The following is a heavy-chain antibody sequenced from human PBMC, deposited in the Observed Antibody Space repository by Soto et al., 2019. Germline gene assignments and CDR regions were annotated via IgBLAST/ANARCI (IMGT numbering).Heavy chain of an antibody. D-gene: IGHD6-19*01. V-gene: IGHV4-34*01. Sequence: QVQLQQWGAGLLKPSETLSLTCAFDGVSFTPYYWRWDWIRQPPGKGLEWFGEINHGGTTASSSSLKSRVNISTTMSKKHFFLDLSSVTAADTAVYYCARGKRGSGWTPGNYCYGLDVWGQGTTVTVSS. CDR3: ARGKRGSGWTPGNYCYGLDV. CDR1: GVSFTPYY. CDR2: INHGGTT. J-gene: IGHJ6*02.